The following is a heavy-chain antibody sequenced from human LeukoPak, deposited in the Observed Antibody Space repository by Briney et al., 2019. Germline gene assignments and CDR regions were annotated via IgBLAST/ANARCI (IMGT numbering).Heavy chain of an antibody. V-gene: IGHV3-23*01. J-gene: IGHJ4*02. CDR3: ARGETSSYDY. CDR1: GFTFSNLA. CDR2: ISDSGGTT. Sequence: PGGSLRLSCVASGFTFSNLAMGWVRQAPGKGLEWVSVISDSGGTTYYADSVKGRFTISRDNSKNTVYLQMNSLRAEDTAVYYCARGETSSYDYWGQGTLVTVSS. D-gene: IGHD2-2*01.